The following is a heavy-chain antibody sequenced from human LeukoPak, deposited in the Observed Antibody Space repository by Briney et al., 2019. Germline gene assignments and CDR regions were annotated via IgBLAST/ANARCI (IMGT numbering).Heavy chain of an antibody. CDR1: GFTFSSYG. V-gene: IGHV4-59*01. CDR3: ARGGNYWPQWWFDP. Sequence: GSLRLSCAASGFTFSSYGMSWVRQAPGKGLEWIGYIYYTGSTSYNPSLKSRVTMSLDASKNQFSLELNSVTPADTAVYYCARGGNYWPQWWFDPWGRGTLVSVSS. CDR2: IYYTGST. J-gene: IGHJ5*02. D-gene: IGHD1-26*01.